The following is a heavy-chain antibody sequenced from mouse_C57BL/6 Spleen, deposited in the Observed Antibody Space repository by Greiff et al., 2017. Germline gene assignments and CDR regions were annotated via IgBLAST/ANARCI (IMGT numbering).Heavy chain of an antibody. D-gene: IGHD1-1*01. J-gene: IGHJ4*01. Sequence: EVKLVESGGGLVKPGGSLKLSCAASGFTFSDYGMHWVRQAPEKGLEWVAYISSGSSTIYYADTVKGRFTIPRDHAKNTLFLQMTRLRSENTAMYYCAKLFIATVVAPDYWGQGTSVTVSS. CDR1: GFTFSDYG. V-gene: IGHV5-17*01. CDR2: ISSGSSTI. CDR3: AKLFIATVVAPDY.